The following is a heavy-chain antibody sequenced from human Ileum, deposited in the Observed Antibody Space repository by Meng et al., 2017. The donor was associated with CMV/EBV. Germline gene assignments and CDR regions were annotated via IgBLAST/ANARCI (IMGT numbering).Heavy chain of an antibody. V-gene: IGHV4-4*07. CDR1: GGSSNSFY. D-gene: IGHD4-11*01. Sequence: QVQVQESGPGLVKPSETLSLTCSVSGGSSNSFYWSVIRQPAGKGLEWIGRIYSSGIINYNPSLKSRVTVSVDTSKNQFSLKVNSVTAADTAVYYCARLQAWDWFDPWGQGTLVTVSS. CDR3: ARLQAWDWFDP. CDR2: IYSSGII. J-gene: IGHJ5*02.